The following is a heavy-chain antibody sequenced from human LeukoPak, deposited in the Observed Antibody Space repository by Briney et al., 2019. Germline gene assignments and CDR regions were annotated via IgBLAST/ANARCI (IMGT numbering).Heavy chain of an antibody. J-gene: IGHJ6*03. D-gene: IGHD3-3*01. CDR2: IIPIFGTA. Sequence: SVKVSCKASGGTFSSYAISWVRQAPGQGLEWMGGIIPIFGTANNAQKFQGRVTITADESTSTAYMELSSLRSEDTAVYYCARVRFLEWLPHMDVWGKGTTVTVSS. V-gene: IGHV1-69*13. CDR3: ARVRFLEWLPHMDV. CDR1: GGTFSSYA.